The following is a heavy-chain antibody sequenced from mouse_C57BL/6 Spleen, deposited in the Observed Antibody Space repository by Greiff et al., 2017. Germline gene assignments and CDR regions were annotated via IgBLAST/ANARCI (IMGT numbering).Heavy chain of an antibody. CDR3: ARGYGSSDY. D-gene: IGHD1-1*01. J-gene: IGHJ2*01. V-gene: IGHV7-3*01. CDR1: GFTFTDYY. Sequence: EVKLVESGGGLVQPGGSLSLSCAASGFTFTDYYMSWVRQPPGKALEWLGFIRNKANGYTTEYSASVKGRFTISRDNSQSILYLQMNALRAEDSATYYCARGYGSSDYWGQGTTLTVSS. CDR2: IRNKANGYTT.